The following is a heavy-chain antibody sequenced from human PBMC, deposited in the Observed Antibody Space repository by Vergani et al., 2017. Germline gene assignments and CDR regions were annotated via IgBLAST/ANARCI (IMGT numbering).Heavy chain of an antibody. V-gene: IGHV3-30*02. J-gene: IGHJ4*02. CDR1: GLTLSSYG. CDR3: ARGASGDYVSSFDY. D-gene: IGHD4-17*01. CDR2: TRPHEDGA. Sequence: VQLMESGGGWAQPGGSLRLSCSASGLTLSSYGVHWVRQAPGRGLESVTFTRPHEDGAFYSASVRGRFTVSRDNSKNTLYLQMNSLRAEDTAVYYCARGASGDYVSSFDYWGQGTLVTVSS.